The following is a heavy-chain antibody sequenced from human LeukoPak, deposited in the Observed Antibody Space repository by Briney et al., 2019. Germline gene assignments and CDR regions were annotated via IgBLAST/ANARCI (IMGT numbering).Heavy chain of an antibody. J-gene: IGHJ4*02. CDR3: ASLTTVTQGYFDS. V-gene: IGHV4-59*08. CDR1: GGSITSYY. CDR2: IYYSGST. D-gene: IGHD4-17*01. Sequence: PSETLSLTCTVSGGSITSYYWSWIRQPPGKGLGWIGYIYYSGSTNYNPSLKSRLSISVDASKIQFSLKLSSVTATDTAVYYCASLTTVTQGYFDSWGQGTLVTVSS.